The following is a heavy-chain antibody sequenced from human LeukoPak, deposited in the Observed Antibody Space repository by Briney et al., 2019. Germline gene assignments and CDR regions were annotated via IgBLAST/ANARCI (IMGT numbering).Heavy chain of an antibody. Sequence: GSLRLSCAASGFTFSSYSMNWVRQAPGKGLEWVSSISSSSSYIYYADSVKGRFTISRDNAKNSLYLQMNSLRAEDTAVYYCARDGTGYYYCDDWGQGTLVTVSS. CDR1: GFTFSSYS. CDR2: ISSSSSYI. D-gene: IGHD1-1*01. J-gene: IGHJ4*02. CDR3: ARDGTGYYYCDD. V-gene: IGHV3-21*01.